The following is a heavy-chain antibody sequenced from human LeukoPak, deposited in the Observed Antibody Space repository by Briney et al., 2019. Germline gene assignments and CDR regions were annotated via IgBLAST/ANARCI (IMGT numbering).Heavy chain of an antibody. Sequence: ASVKVSCKASGYTFTSYGISWVRQAPGQGLEWMGWNSAYNGNTNYAQKLQGGVNMTTDTSTSTAYMELRSLRSDDTAVYYCARAGIVVVPAAPGHYMDVWGKGTTVTVSS. J-gene: IGHJ6*03. CDR3: ARAGIVVVPAAPGHYMDV. CDR2: NSAYNGNT. CDR1: GYTFTSYG. V-gene: IGHV1-18*01. D-gene: IGHD2-2*01.